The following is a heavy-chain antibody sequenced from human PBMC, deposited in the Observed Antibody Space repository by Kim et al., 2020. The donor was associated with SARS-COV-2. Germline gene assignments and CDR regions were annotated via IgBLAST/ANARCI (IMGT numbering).Heavy chain of an antibody. CDR1: GYTFTNYY. CDR3: ASDSSGYLI. Sequence: ASVKVSFKASGYTFTNYYMHWVRQAPGQGLEWMGVINPSGDSTSYPQNFQGRVTMTRDTSTSTVYMELSSLRSEDTAVYYCASDSSGYLIWGQGTMVTVS. V-gene: IGHV1-46*01. J-gene: IGHJ3*02. D-gene: IGHD3-22*01. CDR2: INPSGDST.